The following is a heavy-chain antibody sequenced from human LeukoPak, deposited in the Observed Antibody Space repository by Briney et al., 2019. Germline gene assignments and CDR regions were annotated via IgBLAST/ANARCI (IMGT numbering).Heavy chain of an antibody. D-gene: IGHD3-22*01. CDR3: ARTGWGGYYDSSGYYYFDY. Sequence: GGSLRLSCAASGFTFSSYAMSWVRQAPGKGLEWVSAISGSGGNTYYADSVKGRFTISRDNAKNSLYLQMNSLRAEDTALYYCARTGWGGYYDSSGYYYFDYWGQGTLVTVSS. CDR2: ISGSGGNT. V-gene: IGHV3-23*01. J-gene: IGHJ4*02. CDR1: GFTFSSYA.